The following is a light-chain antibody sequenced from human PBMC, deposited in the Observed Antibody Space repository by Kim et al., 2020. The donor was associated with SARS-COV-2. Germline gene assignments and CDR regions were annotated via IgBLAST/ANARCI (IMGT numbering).Light chain of an antibody. J-gene: IGLJ1*01. CDR1: TTDVDSFKS. CDR2: DFT. V-gene: IGLV2-14*03. CDR3: SSYLTTWSYV. Sequence: QSALIQPASVSGTPGQSISISCTGTTTDVDSFKSVSWYHQRPGQVPQLLIFDFTELPSGVSARFSASRSGTTFSLTISGLHSDDEGDYYCSSYLTTWSYVFGAGTKVTVL.